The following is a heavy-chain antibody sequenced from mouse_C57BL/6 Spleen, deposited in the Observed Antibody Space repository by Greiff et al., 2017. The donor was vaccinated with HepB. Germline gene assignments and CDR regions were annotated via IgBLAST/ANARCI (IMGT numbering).Heavy chain of an antibody. D-gene: IGHD1-1*01. V-gene: IGHV1-5*01. CDR3: TRITTVVEGFAY. J-gene: IGHJ3*01. CDR1: GYTFTSYW. Sequence: VHVKQSGTVLARPGASVKMSCKTSGYTFTSYWMHWVKQRPGQGLEWIGAIYPGNSDTSYNQKFKGKAKLTAVTSASTAYMELSSLTNEDSAVYYCTRITTVVEGFAYWGQGTLVTVSA. CDR2: IYPGNSDT.